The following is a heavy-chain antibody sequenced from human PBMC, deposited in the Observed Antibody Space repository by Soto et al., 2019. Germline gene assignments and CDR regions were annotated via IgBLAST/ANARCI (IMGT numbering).Heavy chain of an antibody. J-gene: IGHJ3*02. CDR3: ASHEGRLDRCSSTSCSDAFDI. CDR2: INAGNGNT. CDR1: GYTFTSYA. V-gene: IGHV1-3*01. D-gene: IGHD2-2*01. Sequence: ASVKVSCKASGYTFTSYAMHWVRQAPGQRLEWMGWINAGNGNTKYSQKFQGRVTITRDTSASTAYMELSSLRSEDTAVYYCASHEGRLDRCSSTSCSDAFDIWGQGTMVTVSS.